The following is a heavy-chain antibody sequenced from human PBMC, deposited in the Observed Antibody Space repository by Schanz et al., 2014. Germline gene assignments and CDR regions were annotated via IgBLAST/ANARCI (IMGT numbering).Heavy chain of an antibody. Sequence: VQLVESGGGLVQPGGSLRLSCAASGFTFSNFAIHWVRQAPGKGLEWVAVISYDGSHKDYADSVRGRFTISRDDSKNTLYLQMNSLRPEDTAVYYCAKEDRTHSSDYVYWGQGTLVTVSS. CDR2: ISYDGSHK. D-gene: IGHD3-22*01. V-gene: IGHV3-30*04. J-gene: IGHJ4*02. CDR3: AKEDRTHSSDYVY. CDR1: GFTFSNFA.